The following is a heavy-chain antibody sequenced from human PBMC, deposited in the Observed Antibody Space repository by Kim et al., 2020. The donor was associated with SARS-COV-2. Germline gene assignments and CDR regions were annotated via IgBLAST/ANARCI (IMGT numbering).Heavy chain of an antibody. CDR3: ARRGYFEY. Sequence: GGSLRLSCAASGFTLSSYAMSWVRQAPGKGLEWVSIIGGGGGTTYYADSVKGRFTISRDNSKNTLYLQMNSLSVDDTAVYYCARRGYFEYWGQGTLVTVSS. D-gene: IGHD3-10*01. J-gene: IGHJ4*02. CDR1: GFTLSSYA. V-gene: IGHV3-23*01. CDR2: IGGGGGTT.